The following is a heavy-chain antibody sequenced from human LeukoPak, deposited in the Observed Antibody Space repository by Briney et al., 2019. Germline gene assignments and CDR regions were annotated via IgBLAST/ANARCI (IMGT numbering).Heavy chain of an antibody. CDR2: IYYSGST. J-gene: IGHJ4*02. CDR1: GGSISSYY. CDR3: ARGGNYFDY. Sequence: SETLSLTCTVSGGSISSYYWSWIRQPPGKGLEWIGYIYYSGSTNYNPSLKSRVTISVDTSKNQFSLKLSSVTAADSAVYYCARGGNYFDYWGQGTLVTVSS. V-gene: IGHV4-59*01.